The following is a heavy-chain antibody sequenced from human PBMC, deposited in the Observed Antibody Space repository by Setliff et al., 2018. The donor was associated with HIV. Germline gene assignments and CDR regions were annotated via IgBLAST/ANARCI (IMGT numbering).Heavy chain of an antibody. V-gene: IGHV1-69*13. CDR3: AAVESFMFQGVRN. CDR2: IIPIFGTT. Sequence: SVKVSYKASGVTFSTYAISWVRQAPGQGLEWLGGIIPIFGTTIYAEKFQGRVTISADESTSTAYMELNSLRFEDTAVYYCAAVESFMFQGVRNWGQGTLVTVSS. J-gene: IGHJ4*02. D-gene: IGHD3-10*01. CDR1: GVTFSTYA.